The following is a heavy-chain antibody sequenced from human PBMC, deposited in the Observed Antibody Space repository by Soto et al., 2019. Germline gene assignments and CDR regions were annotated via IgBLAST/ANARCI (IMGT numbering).Heavy chain of an antibody. CDR3: AREAGRTGDLDY. V-gene: IGHV1-3*01. CDR1: GYTFTGHA. Sequence: QVQVVQSGAEVKKPGDSVKVSCRASGYTFTGHAIHWVRQAPGQSLEWMGWNDGGNGRTQYAQRFQGRDTLTRDTSAITAYMELRSLTSEDTAVYYCAREAGRTGDLDYWGQGTLVTVSS. D-gene: IGHD7-27*01. CDR2: NDGGNGRT. J-gene: IGHJ4*02.